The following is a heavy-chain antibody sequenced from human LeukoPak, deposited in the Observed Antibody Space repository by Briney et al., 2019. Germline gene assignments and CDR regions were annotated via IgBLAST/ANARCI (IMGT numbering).Heavy chain of an antibody. D-gene: IGHD5-12*01. CDR3: ARGRDIVATAPYFYYGIDV. CDR2: IWEGESGA. CDR1: GFIFRAYW. V-gene: IGHV3-7*01. J-gene: IGHJ6*02. Sequence: GGSLRLSCAASGFIFRAYWMNWVRQAPGKGLEWVANIWEGESGAHYVDSVTGRFTISGDSAKTSLYLQMNSLRVEDSAVYYCARGRDIVATAPYFYYGIDVWGQGTTVTVSS.